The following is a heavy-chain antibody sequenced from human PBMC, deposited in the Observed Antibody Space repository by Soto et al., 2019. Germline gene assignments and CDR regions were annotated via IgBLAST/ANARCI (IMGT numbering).Heavy chain of an antibody. D-gene: IGHD3-9*01. CDR1: GYTFTSYG. J-gene: IGHJ6*02. CDR3: ARVLRYFGWSESDYYYGMDV. Sequence: ASVKVSCKASGYTFTSYGINWVRQATGQGLEWMGWMNTNSGNTGYAQKFQGRVTMTRNTSISTAYMELSSLRSEDTAVYYCARVLRYFGWSESDYYYGMDVWGQGTTVTVSS. V-gene: IGHV1-8*01. CDR2: MNTNSGNT.